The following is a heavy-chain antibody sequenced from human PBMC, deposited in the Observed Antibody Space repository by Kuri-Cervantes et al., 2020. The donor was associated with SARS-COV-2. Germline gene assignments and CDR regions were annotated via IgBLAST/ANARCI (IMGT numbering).Heavy chain of an antibody. Sequence: GESLKISCAASGFTFSSYWMSWVRQAPGKGLEWVANIKQDGSEKYYVDSVKGRFTISRDNAKNSLYLQMNSLRAEDTAVYYCARAFPYKRITIFGVAQTPNYYYYYMDVWGKGTTVTVSS. V-gene: IGHV3-7*01. CDR3: ARAFPYKRITIFGVAQTPNYYYYYMDV. CDR2: IKQDGSEK. D-gene: IGHD3-3*01. J-gene: IGHJ6*03. CDR1: GFTFSSYW.